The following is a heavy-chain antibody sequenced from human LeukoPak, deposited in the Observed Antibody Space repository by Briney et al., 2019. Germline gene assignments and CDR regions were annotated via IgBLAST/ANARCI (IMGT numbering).Heavy chain of an antibody. CDR3: ARGVGDTDP. CDR2: IIPILGIA. Sequence: SGKVSCKASGGTFSSYAISWVRQAPGQGLEWMGRIIPILGIANYAQKFQGRVTITADKSTSTAYMELSSLRSEDTAVYYCARGVGDTDPWGQGTLVTVSS. V-gene: IGHV1-69*04. D-gene: IGHD2-15*01. J-gene: IGHJ5*02. CDR1: GGTFSSYA.